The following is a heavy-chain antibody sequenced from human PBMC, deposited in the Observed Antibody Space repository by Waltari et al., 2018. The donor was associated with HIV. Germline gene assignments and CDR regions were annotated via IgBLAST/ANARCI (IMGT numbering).Heavy chain of an antibody. V-gene: IGHV3-7*01. CDR3: VRRDTNF. CDR1: GFTFSAYW. CDR2: INQDGTEK. D-gene: IGHD2-8*01. J-gene: IGHJ4*02. Sequence: EVQLVESGGGLVQPGGSLRLSCAASGFTFSAYWMSWVRQAPGKGLEWVANINQDGTEKYYVDSGKGRFTISRDNPKNSLYLQMNSLRAEDTAVYYCVRRDTNFWGQGNLVTVSS.